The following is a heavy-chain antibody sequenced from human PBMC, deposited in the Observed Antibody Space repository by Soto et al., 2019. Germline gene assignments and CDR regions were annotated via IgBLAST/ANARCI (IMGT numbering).Heavy chain of an antibody. CDR3: AAYYYDSSGYYYGYGY. CDR1: GFTVSSNY. Sequence: GGSLRLSCAASGFTVSSNYMSWVRQAPGKGLEWVSVIYSGGSTYYADSVKGRFTISRDNSKNTLYLQMNSLRAEDAALYYCAAYYYDSSGYYYGYGYWGQGTLVTVSS. D-gene: IGHD3-22*01. CDR2: IYSGGST. J-gene: IGHJ4*02. V-gene: IGHV3-53*01.